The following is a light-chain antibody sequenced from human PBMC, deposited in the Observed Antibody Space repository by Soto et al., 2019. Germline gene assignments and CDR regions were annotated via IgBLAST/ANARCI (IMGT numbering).Light chain of an antibody. V-gene: IGKV3-15*01. Sequence: EVVMTQSPVTLSVSPGERVTLSCRASQSVSSNLAWYQQKPGLAPRVLMYDASARATGIPARFSGSGSGTDFTLTICSLQSEDFATYYCQQYNNWLTFGQGTKVEFK. CDR2: DAS. J-gene: IGKJ1*01. CDR1: QSVSSN. CDR3: QQYNNWLT.